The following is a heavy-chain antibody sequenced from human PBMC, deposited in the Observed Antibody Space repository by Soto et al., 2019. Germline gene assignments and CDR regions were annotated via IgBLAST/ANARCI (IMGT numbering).Heavy chain of an antibody. D-gene: IGHD1-26*01. CDR3: ASSPPNVGATKRDY. CDR1: GFTLSSYA. V-gene: IGHV3-30-3*01. CDR2: ISYDGSDK. J-gene: IGHJ4*02. Sequence: QVQLVESGGGVVQPGRSLRLSCAASGFTLSSYAMHWVRQAPGKGLEWVAAISYDGSDKYYADSVKGPLTSSRDNSKNTLYLQMNSPIAEDTAVYYCASSPPNVGATKRDYWGQGTLVTVSS.